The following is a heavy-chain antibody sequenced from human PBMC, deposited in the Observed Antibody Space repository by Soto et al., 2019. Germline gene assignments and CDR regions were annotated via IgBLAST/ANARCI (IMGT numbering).Heavy chain of an antibody. J-gene: IGHJ5*02. V-gene: IGHV4-39*01. Sequence: SETLSLTCTVSGGSISSSSYYWGWIRQPPGKGLEWIGSIYYSGSTYYNPSLKSRVTISVDTSKTQFSLKLSSVTAADTAVYYCARRERRGNWFDPWGQGTLVTVSS. CDR2: IYYSGST. CDR3: ARRERRGNWFDP. D-gene: IGHD3-10*01. CDR1: GGSISSSSYY.